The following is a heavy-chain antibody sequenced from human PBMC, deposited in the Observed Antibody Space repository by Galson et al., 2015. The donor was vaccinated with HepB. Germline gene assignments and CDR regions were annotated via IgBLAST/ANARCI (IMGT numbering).Heavy chain of an antibody. CDR2: ISSSGSTI. V-gene: IGHV3-48*03. D-gene: IGHD2-15*01. CDR1: GFTFSSYE. J-gene: IGHJ6*02. CDR3: ARERTLSIVADYVYLSYGMDV. Sequence: SLRLSCAASGFTFSSYEMNWVRQAPGKGLEWVSYISSSGSTIYYADSVKGRFTISRDNAKNSLYLQMNSLRAEDTAVYYCARERTLSIVADYVYLSYGMDVWGQGTTVTVPS.